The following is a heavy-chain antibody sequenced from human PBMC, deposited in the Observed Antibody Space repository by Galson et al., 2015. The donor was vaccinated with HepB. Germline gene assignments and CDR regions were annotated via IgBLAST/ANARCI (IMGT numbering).Heavy chain of an antibody. CDR2: IKSKTDGGTT. Sequence: SLRLSCAASGFTFSNAWMSWVRQAPGKGLEWVGRIKSKTDGGTTDYAAPVKGRFTISRDDSKNTLYLQMNSLKTEDTAVYYCTTVFDPPTYYYYGMDVWGQRTTVTVSS. CDR3: TTVFDPPTYYYYGMDV. J-gene: IGHJ6*02. CDR1: GFTFSNAW. D-gene: IGHD3-9*01. V-gene: IGHV3-15*01.